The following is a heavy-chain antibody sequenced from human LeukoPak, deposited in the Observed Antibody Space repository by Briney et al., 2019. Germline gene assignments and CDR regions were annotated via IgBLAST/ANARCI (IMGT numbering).Heavy chain of an antibody. CDR1: GFTFDDYG. J-gene: IGHJ4*02. CDR2: INWNGGST. Sequence: PGESLRLSHAASGFTFDDYGMSWVRHAPGKGLEGDFGINWNGGSTGYAVSVKVRFPISRANPKTSLYLQRNRLRAEDPALYYGARGSPRWYFDYWGQGTLVTVSS. D-gene: IGHD4-23*01. V-gene: IGHV3-20*03. CDR3: ARGSPRWYFDY.